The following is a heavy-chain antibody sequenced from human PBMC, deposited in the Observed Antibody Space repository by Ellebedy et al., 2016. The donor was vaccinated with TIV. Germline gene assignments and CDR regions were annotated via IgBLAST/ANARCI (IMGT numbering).Heavy chain of an antibody. Sequence: GGSLRLSXAASGFTFSDYAMTWVRQAPGKGLEWVAGIRERGGGPYYAASVKGRFTISRDNSKSTLYVQMNSLRGDDTDVYYCARGHISSWYSNYGMNVWGQGAAGTVSS. D-gene: IGHD6-13*01. CDR2: IRERGGGP. CDR1: GFTFSDYA. J-gene: IGHJ6*02. V-gene: IGHV3-23*01. CDR3: ARGHISSWYSNYGMNV.